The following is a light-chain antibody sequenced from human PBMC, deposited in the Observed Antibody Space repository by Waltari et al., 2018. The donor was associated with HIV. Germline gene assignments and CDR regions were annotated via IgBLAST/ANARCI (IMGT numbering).Light chain of an antibody. CDR3: MQALQTPIT. CDR2: LGS. V-gene: IGKV2-28*01. Sequence: DIVLTQSPLSLPVTTGEPASISCKSSQSLLHSNGYNYLDWYLQKPGQSPQLLIYLGSNRASGVPDRFSGSGSGTDFTLKIRRVEAEDVGVYYCMQALQTPITFGQGTRLEIK. J-gene: IGKJ5*01. CDR1: QSLLHSNGYNY.